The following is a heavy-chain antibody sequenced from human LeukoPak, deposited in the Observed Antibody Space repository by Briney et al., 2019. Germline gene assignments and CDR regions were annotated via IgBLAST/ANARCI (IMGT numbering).Heavy chain of an antibody. CDR3: AIPGGRGWYPFDF. CDR1: GIPFSSHA. J-gene: IGHJ4*02. CDR2: ISSSGVTT. Sequence: PGGSLRLSCTASGIPFSSHAMSWVRQAPGEGLEWVSDISSSGVTTNYADSVKGRFTISRDNSKNTLYLQMNTLGAEDTAIYYCAIPGGRGWYPFDFWGQGTLVTVSS. V-gene: IGHV3-23*01. D-gene: IGHD6-19*01.